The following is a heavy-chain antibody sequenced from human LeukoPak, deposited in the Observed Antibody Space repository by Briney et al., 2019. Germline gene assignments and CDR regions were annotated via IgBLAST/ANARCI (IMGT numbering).Heavy chain of an antibody. Sequence: SETLSLTCTVPGASISSGSNYWGWIRQPPGKTLEWIGSIYSSGSTYYNSSLQSRVIILIDTSKNHFSLTLTSLTAADTAVYCARSNGYGLVDIWGQGTMVTVSS. CDR3: ARSNGYGLVDI. CDR1: GASISSGSNY. V-gene: IGHV4-39*07. J-gene: IGHJ3*02. CDR2: IYSSGST. D-gene: IGHD3-10*01.